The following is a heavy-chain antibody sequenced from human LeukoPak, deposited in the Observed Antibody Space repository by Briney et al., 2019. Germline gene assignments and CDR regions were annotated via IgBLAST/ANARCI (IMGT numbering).Heavy chain of an antibody. V-gene: IGHV3-21*01. Sequence: GGSLRLSCVASGFTFSSYTMNWVRQAPEKGLEWVSSIPSSSSSKYYADSVKGRFTISRDNAKNSLYLQLNSLRAEDTAVYYCARAGRLPHPQYYFDSWGLGTLATVSS. CDR1: GFTFSSYT. J-gene: IGHJ4*02. CDR2: IPSSSSSK. D-gene: IGHD6-25*01. CDR3: ARAGRLPHPQYYFDS.